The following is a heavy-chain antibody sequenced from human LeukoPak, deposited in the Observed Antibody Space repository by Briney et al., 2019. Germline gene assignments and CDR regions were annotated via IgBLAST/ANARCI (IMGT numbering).Heavy chain of an antibody. D-gene: IGHD2-21*02. CDR3: ASGGDFHSFDY. CDR2: IYYSGST. V-gene: IGHV4-59*08. J-gene: IGHJ4*02. CDR1: GGSISSYY. Sequence: PSETLSLTCTVSGGSISSYYWSWLRQPPGKGLEWIGYIYYSGSTNYNPSLKSRVTISVDTSKNQFSLKLSSVTAADTAVYYCASGGDFHSFDYWGQGTLVTVSS.